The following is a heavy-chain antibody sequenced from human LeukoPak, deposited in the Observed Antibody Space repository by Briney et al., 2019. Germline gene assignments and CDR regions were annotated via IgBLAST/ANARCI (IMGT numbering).Heavy chain of an antibody. CDR3: ARGSPSGCTNGVCYSSGPDGFDP. V-gene: IGHV1-2*02. J-gene: IGHJ5*02. D-gene: IGHD2-8*01. Sequence: ASVKVSCKASGYTFTGYYMHWVRQAPGQGLEWMGWINPNSGGTNYAQKFQGRVTMTRDTSISTAYMELGRLRSDETGVYYCARGSPSGCTNGVCYSSGPDGFDPWGQGTLVTVSS. CDR2: INPNSGGT. CDR1: GYTFTGYY.